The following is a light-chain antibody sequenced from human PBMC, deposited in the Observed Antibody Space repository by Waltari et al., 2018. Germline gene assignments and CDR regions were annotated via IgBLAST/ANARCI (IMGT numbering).Light chain of an antibody. CDR1: QSVSAN. CDR3: QQYNRWPPIT. J-gene: IGKJ5*01. Sequence: EIVLTQSPATLSVSPGETATLSCRARQSVSANVAWYQKKPDQAHRLLIYDASTRATSTPAKFRGSGSGTEFTLTISSLQSEDFAVYYCQQYNRWPPITFGHATRLEIK. V-gene: IGKV3-15*01. CDR2: DAS.